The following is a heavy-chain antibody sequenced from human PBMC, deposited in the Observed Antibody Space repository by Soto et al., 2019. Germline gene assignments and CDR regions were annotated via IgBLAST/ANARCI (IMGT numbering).Heavy chain of an antibody. CDR1: GGAIGSHY. V-gene: IGHV4-4*07. D-gene: IGHD3-3*01. Sequence: SETLSLTCTISGGAIGSHYWTWIRQPAGKGLEWIGRIYSSGSTQYNPSLQSRVTMSLDTSKNQFSLRLESVTAADTAVYYCARGQRFSDWFDPWGQGTLVTVS. J-gene: IGHJ5*02. CDR2: IYSSGST. CDR3: ARGQRFSDWFDP.